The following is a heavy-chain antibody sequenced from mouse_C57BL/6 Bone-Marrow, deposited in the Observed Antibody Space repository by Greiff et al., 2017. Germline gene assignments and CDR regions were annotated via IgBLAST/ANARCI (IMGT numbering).Heavy chain of an antibody. J-gene: IGHJ2*01. V-gene: IGHV1-26*01. CDR3: ARGGYYFDY. CDR1: GYTFTDYY. CDR2: INPNNGGT. Sequence: VQLQQSGPELVKPGASVKISCKASGYTFTDYYMNWVKQSHGKSLEWIGDINPNNGGTSYKQKFKGKATLTVDKSSSTAYMELRSLTSEDSAVYYCARGGYYFDYWGQGTTLTVSS.